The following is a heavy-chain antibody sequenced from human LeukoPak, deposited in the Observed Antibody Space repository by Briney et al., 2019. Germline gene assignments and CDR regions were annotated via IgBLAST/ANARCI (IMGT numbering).Heavy chain of an antibody. CDR3: ARIGHEDYYFDY. Sequence: TSETLSLTCTVSGGSISSYYWSWIRQPPGKGLEWIGYIYYSGSTNYNPSLKSRVTISVDTSKNQFSLKLSSVTAADTAVYYCARIGHEDYYFDYWGQGTLVTASS. J-gene: IGHJ4*02. V-gene: IGHV4-59*01. CDR1: GGSISSYY. CDR2: IYYSGST.